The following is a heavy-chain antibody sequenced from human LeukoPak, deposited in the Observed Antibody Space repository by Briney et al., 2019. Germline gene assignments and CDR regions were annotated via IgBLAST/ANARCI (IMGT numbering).Heavy chain of an antibody. CDR3: ARVGAKGDYNFDY. J-gene: IGHJ4*02. V-gene: IGHV3-21*01. CDR1: GFTFSRYS. Sequence: GGSLRLSCAASGFTFSRYSLNWVRQAPGKGLEWVSSITTSSSYIYYADSVKGRFTISRDNARNSLYLQMNGLRAEDTAVYYCARVGAKGDYNFDYWGQGTLVTVSS. D-gene: IGHD4-17*01. CDR2: ITTSSSYI.